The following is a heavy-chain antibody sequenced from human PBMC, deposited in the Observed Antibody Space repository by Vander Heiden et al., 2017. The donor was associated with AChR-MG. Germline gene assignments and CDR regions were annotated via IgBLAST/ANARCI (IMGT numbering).Heavy chain of an antibody. CDR1: GFTFGSYS. CDR2: ISSSSSYI. D-gene: IGHD1-1*01. V-gene: IGHV3-21*01. CDR3: ARAGEMATTSHHDY. J-gene: IGHJ4*02. Sequence: EVQLVDSGGGLVKPGWPLRPPCAASGFTFGSYSMNWVRQAPRKGLEWVSSISSSSSYIYYADSVKGRFTISRDNAKNSLYLQMNSLRAEDTAVYYCARAGEMATTSHHDYWGQGTLVTVSS.